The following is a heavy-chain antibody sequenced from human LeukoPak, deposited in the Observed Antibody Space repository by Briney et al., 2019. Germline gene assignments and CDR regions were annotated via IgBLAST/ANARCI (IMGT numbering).Heavy chain of an antibody. V-gene: IGHV3-13*01. CDR2: FGSSGDT. D-gene: IGHD6-13*01. J-gene: IGHJ4*02. CDR1: GFIFSSYD. CDR3: ARGAKFSSNWSPDY. Sequence: GGSLRLSCAASGFIFSSYDMHWVRQAPGKGLEWVAAFGSSGDTYYPGSVKGRFTISRETAKNFLYLQMNSLRAGDTAVYYCARGAKFSSNWSPDYWGQGTLVTVSS.